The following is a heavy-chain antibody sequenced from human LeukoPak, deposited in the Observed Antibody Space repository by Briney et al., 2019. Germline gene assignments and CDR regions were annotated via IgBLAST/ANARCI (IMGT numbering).Heavy chain of an antibody. CDR2: IYTSGST. J-gene: IGHJ4*02. D-gene: IGHD3-22*01. CDR1: GGSISSYY. V-gene: IGHV4-4*07. Sequence: PSETLSLTCTVSGGSISSYYWSWIRQPAGKAREWIGRIYTSGSTNYNPSLKSRVTRSVDTSKNQFSLKLSSVTAADTAVYYCAREAYYYDSSGYSFDYWGQGTLVTVSS. CDR3: AREAYYYDSSGYSFDY.